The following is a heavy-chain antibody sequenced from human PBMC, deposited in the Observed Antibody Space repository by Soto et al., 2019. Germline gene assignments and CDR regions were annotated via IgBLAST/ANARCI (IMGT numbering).Heavy chain of an antibody. J-gene: IGHJ6*04. D-gene: IGHD2-15*01. CDR3: VRDKYCSGGRCYGQMDV. Sequence: PGGSLRLSCAASGFTVSTNFLTWVRQAPGKGLEWVSVIYSGGGTYYADSVKGRFTISRDNSKNTLYLQMNSLRAEDTAVYYCVRDKYCSGGRCYGQMDVWGKGTKVTVSS. CDR2: IYSGGGT. V-gene: IGHV3-66*01. CDR1: GFTVSTNF.